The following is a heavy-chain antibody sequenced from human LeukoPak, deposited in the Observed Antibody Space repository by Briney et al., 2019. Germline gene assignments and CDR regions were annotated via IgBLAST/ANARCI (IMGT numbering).Heavy chain of an antibody. J-gene: IGHJ6*02. CDR1: GYTFTSYD. Sequence: ASVKVSCKASGYTFTSYDINWVRQATGQGLEWMGWINPNSGNTGYEQKFQGRVTMTRNTSISTAYMELSSLRSEDTAVYYCARHPYYGSGRYVIAMDVWGQGTTVTASS. V-gene: IGHV1-8*01. CDR2: INPNSGNT. CDR3: ARHPYYGSGRYVIAMDV. D-gene: IGHD3-10*01.